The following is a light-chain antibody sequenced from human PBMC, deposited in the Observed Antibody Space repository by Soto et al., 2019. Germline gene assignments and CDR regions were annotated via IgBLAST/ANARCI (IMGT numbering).Light chain of an antibody. CDR2: DNN. V-gene: IGLV1-51*01. Sequence: QSVLTQPPSVSAAPGQTVTISCSGSSSNIGNNYVSWYQQLPGTAPKLLIYDNNKRPSGIPDRFSGSKSGTSATLAITGLQTGDEADYYCGTWDSSLSAVVFGGGTKVTVL. CDR1: SSNIGNNY. CDR3: GTWDSSLSAVV. J-gene: IGLJ2*01.